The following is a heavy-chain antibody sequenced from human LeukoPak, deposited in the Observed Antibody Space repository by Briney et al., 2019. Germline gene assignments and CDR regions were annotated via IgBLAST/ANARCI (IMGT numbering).Heavy chain of an antibody. CDR2: ISGSGGST. CDR3: ARDSPNDGILWWSIDY. V-gene: IGHV3-23*01. D-gene: IGHD2-21*01. J-gene: IGHJ4*02. CDR1: GFTFSSYG. Sequence: GGSLRLSCAASGFTFSSYGMSWVRQAPGKGLEWVSAISGSGGSTYYADSVKGRFTISRDNAKNSLFLQMNGLRAEDTAVYYCARDSPNDGILWWSIDYWGQGTLVTVSS.